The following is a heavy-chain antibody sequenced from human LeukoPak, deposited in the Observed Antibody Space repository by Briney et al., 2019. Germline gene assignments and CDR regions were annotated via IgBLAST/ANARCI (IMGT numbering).Heavy chain of an antibody. Sequence: PGGSLRLSCAASGFSFNNYAMSWVRQAPGKGLEWVSAISGSGGTTHYADSVKGRFTISRDNAKNSLYLQMNSLRAEDTAVYYCASGSSYYYYYYMDVWGKGTTVTVSS. J-gene: IGHJ6*03. D-gene: IGHD6-6*01. CDR1: GFSFNNYA. CDR2: ISGSGGTT. V-gene: IGHV3-23*01. CDR3: ASGSSYYYYYYMDV.